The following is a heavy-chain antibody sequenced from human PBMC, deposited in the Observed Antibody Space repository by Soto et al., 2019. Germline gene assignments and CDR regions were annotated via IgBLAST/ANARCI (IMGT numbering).Heavy chain of an antibody. CDR3: ARGGRELVSWSMGHDY. Sequence: QVQLVQSGAEVKKPGASVKVSCEASGYTFTSYSMHWVRQAPGQRLEWMGWINAGNGNTKCSQKFQGRVTITRDTSASTAYMELSSLRSEDTAVYYCARGGRELVSWSMGHDYWGQGTLVTVSS. J-gene: IGHJ4*02. CDR2: INAGNGNT. D-gene: IGHD6-6*01. CDR1: GYTFTSYS. V-gene: IGHV1-3*01.